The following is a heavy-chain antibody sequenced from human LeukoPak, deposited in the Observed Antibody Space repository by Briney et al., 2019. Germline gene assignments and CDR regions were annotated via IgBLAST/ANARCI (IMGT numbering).Heavy chain of an antibody. V-gene: IGHV3-23*01. CDR1: GFTFSSYW. D-gene: IGHD3-16*01. CDR2: ITGTGGT. J-gene: IGHJ4*02. Sequence: GGSLRLSCAASGFTFSSYWMSWVRQAPGKGLEWLSTITGTGGTYYADSVRGRFTISRDNSKNTLYLQMNSLRAEDTAVYYCAKTMGLIDHDYWGQGTLVTVSS. CDR3: AKTMGLIDHDY.